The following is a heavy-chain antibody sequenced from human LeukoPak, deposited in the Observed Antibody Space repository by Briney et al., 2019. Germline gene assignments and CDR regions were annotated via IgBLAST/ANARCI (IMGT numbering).Heavy chain of an antibody. V-gene: IGHV4-4*07. Sequence: KASETLSLTCTVSGGSISSYYWSWIRQPAGKGLEWIGRIYTSGSTNYNPSLKSRVTMSVDTSKNQFSLKLSSVTAADTAVYYCAREDPYDFWSGYYLFDPWGQGTLVTVSS. CDR2: IYTSGST. CDR1: GGSISSYY. J-gene: IGHJ5*02. CDR3: AREDPYDFWSGYYLFDP. D-gene: IGHD3-3*01.